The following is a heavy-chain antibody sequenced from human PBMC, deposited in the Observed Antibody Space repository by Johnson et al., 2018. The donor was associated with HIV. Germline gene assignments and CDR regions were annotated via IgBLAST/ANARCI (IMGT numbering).Heavy chain of an antibody. V-gene: IGHV3-30*04. CDR2: ISYDGTTT. D-gene: IGHD5-12*01. J-gene: IGHJ3*02. CDR3: AREDVSSGYAGTFDI. Sequence: QVQLVESGGGLVQPGGSLRLSCAASGFTFSSFAMSWVRQAPGKGLEWVAVISYDGTTTAYADSVKGRYTISRDISTNTVYLQMNSLSPEDTAGYYCAREDVSSGYAGTFDIWGQGTLVTVSS. CDR1: GFTFSSFA.